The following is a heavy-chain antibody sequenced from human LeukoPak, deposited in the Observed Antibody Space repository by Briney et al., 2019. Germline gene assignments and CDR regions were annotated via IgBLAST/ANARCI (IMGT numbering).Heavy chain of an antibody. Sequence: GGSLRLSCAASGFTFSSSVMSWVRQAPGKGLEWVSGISGSGGTTHYADSVKGRFTISRDNSKNTLYLQMNSLRAEDTAVYYCARARGGYDILTGYYNDAFDIWGQGTMVTVSS. CDR1: GFTFSSSV. V-gene: IGHV3-23*01. J-gene: IGHJ3*02. CDR3: ARARGGYDILTGYYNDAFDI. D-gene: IGHD3-9*01. CDR2: ISGSGGTT.